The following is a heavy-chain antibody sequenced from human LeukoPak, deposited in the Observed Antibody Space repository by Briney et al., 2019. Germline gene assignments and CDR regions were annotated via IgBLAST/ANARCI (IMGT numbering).Heavy chain of an antibody. CDR1: GGSVSSGISY. Sequence: SETLSLTCTVSGGSVSSGISYWSWIRQPAGKGLEWIGRIYISGSTNYNSSLQSRVTMSVDTSKNQFSLKLTSVTAADTAVYYCARALNPLPGTYYFDYWGQGTLVTVSS. CDR2: IYISGST. D-gene: IGHD2-15*01. V-gene: IGHV4-61*02. J-gene: IGHJ4*02. CDR3: ARALNPLPGTYYFDY.